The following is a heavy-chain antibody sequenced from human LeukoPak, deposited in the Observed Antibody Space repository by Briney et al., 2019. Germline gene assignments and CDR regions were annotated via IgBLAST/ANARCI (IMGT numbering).Heavy chain of an antibody. CDR3: TRLGGSGWEVDY. J-gene: IGHJ4*02. Sequence: GSLRLSCAASGFTFSGSAMHWVRQASGKGLEWVGRIRSKADSYATAYAASVKGRFTISRDDSKNTAYLQMNSLKTEDTAVYYCTRLGGSGWEVDYWGQGTLVTVSS. V-gene: IGHV3-73*01. CDR1: GFTFSGSA. D-gene: IGHD6-19*01. CDR2: IRSKADSYAT.